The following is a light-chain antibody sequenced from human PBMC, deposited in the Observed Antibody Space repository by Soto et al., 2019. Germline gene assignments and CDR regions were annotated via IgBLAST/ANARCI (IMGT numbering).Light chain of an antibody. CDR3: CSCGGSSRYV. J-gene: IGLJ1*01. V-gene: IGLV2-23*01. Sequence: QSALTQPASVSGSPGQSITISCTGTSSDVGAYNLVSWYQQTPGKPPKLMVYEASKRHSAMSNRFSGSKSGNSASMTISGLQADDEPYYYCCSCGGSSRYVFGTGTKLTVL. CDR2: EAS. CDR1: SSDVGAYNL.